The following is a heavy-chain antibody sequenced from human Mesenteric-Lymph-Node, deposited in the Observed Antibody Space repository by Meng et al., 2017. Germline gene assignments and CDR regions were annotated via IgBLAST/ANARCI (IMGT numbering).Heavy chain of an antibody. J-gene: IGHJ4*02. CDR1: GDSVSSNSSA. Sequence: HGQPHTSGTGLVTPSQTLSLTWSISGDSVSSNSSAWNWIRQSPSRGLEWLGRTYYRSKYYNDYALSVKSRITINPDTSKNQFSLQLNSVTPEDTAIYYCARDWGDVRGGFDFWGQGTLVTVSS. CDR2: TYYRSKYYN. D-gene: IGHD3-10*02. CDR3: ARDWGDVRGGFDF. V-gene: IGHV6-1*01.